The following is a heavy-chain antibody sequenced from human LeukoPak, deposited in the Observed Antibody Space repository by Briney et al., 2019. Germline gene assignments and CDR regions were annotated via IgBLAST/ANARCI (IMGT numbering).Heavy chain of an antibody. CDR1: AFTFSNYW. CDR3: ARDRGYSTFDY. V-gene: IGHV3-7*01. CDR2: RKEDGSEI. J-gene: IGHJ4*02. Sequence: GGSLRLSCAASAFTFSNYWMSWVRKAPGKGLEWVANRKEDGSEINYVDSVKGRFTISRDNAKNSLYLQMNSLRVDDTAVYYCARDRGYSTFDYWSQGTLVTVSS. D-gene: IGHD4-23*01.